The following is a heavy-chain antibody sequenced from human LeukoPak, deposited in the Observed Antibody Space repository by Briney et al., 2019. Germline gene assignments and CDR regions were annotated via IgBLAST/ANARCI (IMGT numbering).Heavy chain of an antibody. D-gene: IGHD2-2*01. J-gene: IGHJ6*02. CDR3: AREGYCSSTSCSLDYYYGMDV. V-gene: IGHV3-7*01. CDR1: GFTFSSYW. Sequence: GGSLRLSCAASGFTFSSYWMSWVRQAPGKGLEWVANIKQDGSEKYYVDSVKGRFTISRDNAKNSLYLQMNSLRAEDTAVYYCAREGYCSSTSCSLDYYYGMDVWGQGTTVTASS. CDR2: IKQDGSEK.